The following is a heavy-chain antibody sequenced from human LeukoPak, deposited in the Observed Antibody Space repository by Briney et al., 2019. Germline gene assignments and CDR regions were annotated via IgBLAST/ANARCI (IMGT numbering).Heavy chain of an antibody. CDR3: AKGTTKWELYDY. Sequence: GGSLRPSCAVSGFTFYNYAMSWVRQAPGKGLEWVSAIDGSGAHTFYSDSVKGRFTISRDNSNNRLYLQANSLRAEDTAIYYCAKGTTKWELYDYWGQGTLVAVSS. D-gene: IGHD1-26*01. V-gene: IGHV3-23*05. CDR1: GFTFYNYA. J-gene: IGHJ4*02. CDR2: IDGSGAHT.